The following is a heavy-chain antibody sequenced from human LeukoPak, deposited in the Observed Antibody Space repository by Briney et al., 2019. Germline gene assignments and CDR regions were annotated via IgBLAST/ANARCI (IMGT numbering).Heavy chain of an antibody. J-gene: IGHJ4*02. CDR3: ARHGTVSSGSYFDY. D-gene: IGHD1-26*01. CDR1: GGSINNYY. V-gene: IGHV4-59*08. CDR2: IHYSGSN. Sequence: SETLSLTCTVSGGSINNYYWSWIRQPPGKGLEWIGHIHYSGSNNYNPSLKSRVTMFVDRSKNQISLRLSSVTAADTAVYYCARHGTVSSGSYFDYWGQGTQVTLS.